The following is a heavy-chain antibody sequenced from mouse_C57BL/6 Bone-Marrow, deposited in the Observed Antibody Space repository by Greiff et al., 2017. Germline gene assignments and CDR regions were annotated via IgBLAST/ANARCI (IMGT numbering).Heavy chain of an antibody. J-gene: IGHJ3*01. Sequence: VQLQQSGAELVKPGASVKLSCKASGYTFTEYTIHWVKQRSGQGLEWIGWFYPGRGSIKYNEKFKDKATLTADKSSNTVYMELSRLTSVDSAFYFGARHEVHGWNAYWGQGTLVTVSA. V-gene: IGHV1-62-2*01. CDR3: ARHEVHGWNAY. CDR2: FYPGRGSI. CDR1: GYTFTEYT. D-gene: IGHD1-2*01.